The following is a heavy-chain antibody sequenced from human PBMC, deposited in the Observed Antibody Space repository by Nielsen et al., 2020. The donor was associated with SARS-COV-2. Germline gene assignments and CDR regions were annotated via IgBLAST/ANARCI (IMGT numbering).Heavy chain of an antibody. V-gene: IGHV4-59*08. CDR3: ARSPGSGSYLFDY. Sequence: SETLSLTCTVSGGSISSYYWSWIRQPPGKGLEWIGYIYYSGSTNYNPSLKSRVTISVDTSKNQFSLKLSSVTAADTAVYYCARSPGSGSYLFDYWGQGTLVTVSA. J-gene: IGHJ4*02. CDR1: GGSISSYY. CDR2: IYYSGST. D-gene: IGHD1-26*01.